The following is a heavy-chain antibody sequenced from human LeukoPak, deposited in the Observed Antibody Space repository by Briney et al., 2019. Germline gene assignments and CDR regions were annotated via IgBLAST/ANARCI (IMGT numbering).Heavy chain of an antibody. CDR2: ISAYNGNT. D-gene: IGHD3-3*01. Sequence: ASVKVSCKASGYTFTSYGISWLRQAPGQGLEWMGWISAYNGNTNYAQKLQGRVTMTTDTSTSTAYMELRSLRSDDTAVYYCARASPRGYYDFWSGYLFDYWGQGTLVTVSS. V-gene: IGHV1-18*01. J-gene: IGHJ4*02. CDR3: ARASPRGYYDFWSGYLFDY. CDR1: GYTFTSYG.